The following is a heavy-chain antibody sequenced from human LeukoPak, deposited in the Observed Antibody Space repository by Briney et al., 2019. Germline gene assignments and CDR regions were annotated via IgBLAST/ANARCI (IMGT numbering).Heavy chain of an antibody. Sequence: GGSLRLSCAASGFTFSSYAMSWVRQAPGKGLEWVSSISSSSTYIYYADSVRGRFTISRDNAKNSLFLQMNSLRAEDTAVYYCARVGGSSSRWFDPWGQGTLVTVSS. J-gene: IGHJ5*02. CDR3: ARVGGSSSRWFDP. V-gene: IGHV3-21*01. D-gene: IGHD6-6*01. CDR1: GFTFSSYA. CDR2: ISSSSTYI.